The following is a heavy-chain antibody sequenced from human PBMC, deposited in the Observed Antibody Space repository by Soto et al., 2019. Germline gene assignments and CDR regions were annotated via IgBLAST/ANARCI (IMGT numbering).Heavy chain of an antibody. D-gene: IGHD6-13*01. CDR3: AKEGSSWLYYFDY. J-gene: IGHJ4*02. CDR2: ISGSGGST. Sequence: GGSLRLSCAASGFTFSSYAMSWVRQAPGKGLEWVSAISGSGGSTYYADSVKGRVTISSDNSKNRLNLQMNSLRAEDTAVYYCAKEGSSWLYYFDYWGQGTLVTVSS. CDR1: GFTFSSYA. V-gene: IGHV3-23*01.